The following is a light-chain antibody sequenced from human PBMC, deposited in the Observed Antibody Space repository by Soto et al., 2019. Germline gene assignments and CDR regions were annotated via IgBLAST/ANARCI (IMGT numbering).Light chain of an antibody. V-gene: IGKV1-5*03. CDR3: QQYNGYLP. J-gene: IGKJ1*01. CDR1: QSIRGS. Sequence: DIQMTQSPSTLSASVGDRVTITCRASQSIRGSLAWYQQKPGKAPNLLIYEASNLKSGVPSRFSGGGSGTEYTLTISSLQPDDSASYYCQQYNGYLPCGQGTRVEIK. CDR2: EAS.